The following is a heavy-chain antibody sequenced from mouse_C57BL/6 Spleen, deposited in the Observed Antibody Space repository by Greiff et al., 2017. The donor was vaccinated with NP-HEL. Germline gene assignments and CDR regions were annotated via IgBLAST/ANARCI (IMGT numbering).Heavy chain of an antibody. V-gene: IGHV1-19*01. CDR1: GYTFTDYY. CDR2: INPYNGGT. J-gene: IGHJ3*01. CDR3: ARGCDAWFAY. Sequence: VQLQQSGPVLVKPGASVKMSCKASGYTFTDYYMNWVKQSHGKSLEWIGVINPYNGGTSYNQKFKGKATLTVDKSSSTAYMELNSLTSEDCAVYYCARGCDAWFAYWGQGTLVTVSA.